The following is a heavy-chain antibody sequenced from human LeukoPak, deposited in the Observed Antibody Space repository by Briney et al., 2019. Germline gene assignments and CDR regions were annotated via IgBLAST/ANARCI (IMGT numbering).Heavy chain of an antibody. J-gene: IGHJ4*02. CDR3: ARQAGFGELLTFDY. CDR1: GYTFTGYY. V-gene: IGHV1-2*02. Sequence: ASVKVSCKASGYTFTGYYMHWVRQAPGQGLEWMGWINPNSGGTNYAQKFQGRVTMTRDTSISTAYMELGRLRSDDTAVYYCARQAGFGELLTFDYWGQGTLVTVSS. D-gene: IGHD3-10*01. CDR2: INPNSGGT.